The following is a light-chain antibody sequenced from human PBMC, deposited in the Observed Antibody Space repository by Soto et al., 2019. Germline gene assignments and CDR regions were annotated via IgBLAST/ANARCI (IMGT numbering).Light chain of an antibody. Sequence: EIVMTQSPATLSVSPGERATLSCRASQSVGSSLAWYRQKPGQAPSLLIYGASTRATGLPARFSGSGSGTEFTLTISSPQSEDFAVYHCQQYNDWPHTFGQGTKVEFK. J-gene: IGKJ1*01. CDR3: QQYNDWPHT. V-gene: IGKV3-15*01. CDR2: GAS. CDR1: QSVGSS.